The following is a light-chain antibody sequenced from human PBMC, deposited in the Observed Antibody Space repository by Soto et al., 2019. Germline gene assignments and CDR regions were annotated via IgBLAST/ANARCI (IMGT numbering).Light chain of an antibody. Sequence: EIVMTQSPATLSVSPWERATLSCRASQSVSSNLAWYQQKPGQAPRLLIIGASTTATGVPDRFSGSGSGTEFTLTISGLQSEDFAVYYCQQYNDWPPFTFGPGTKVDIK. CDR1: QSVSSN. J-gene: IGKJ3*01. V-gene: IGKV3-15*01. CDR3: QQYNDWPPFT. CDR2: GAS.